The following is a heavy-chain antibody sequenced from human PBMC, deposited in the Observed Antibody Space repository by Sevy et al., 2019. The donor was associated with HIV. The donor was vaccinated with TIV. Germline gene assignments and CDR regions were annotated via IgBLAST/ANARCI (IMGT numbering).Heavy chain of an antibody. CDR1: GFTFSSYA. V-gene: IGHV3-30-3*01. CDR2: ISYDGSSK. CDR3: ARGLGYCSGGSCQAHAFDI. D-gene: IGHD2-15*01. Sequence: GGSLRLSCAASGFTFSSYAMHWVRQAPGKGLEWVAVISYDGSSKYYVVSVKAQFTISRDNSKNTLYLQMNSLRAEDTAVYYCARGLGYCSGGSCQAHAFDIWGQGTMVTVSS. J-gene: IGHJ3*02.